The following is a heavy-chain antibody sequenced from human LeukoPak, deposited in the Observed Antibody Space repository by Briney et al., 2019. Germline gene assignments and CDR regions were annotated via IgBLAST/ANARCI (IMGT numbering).Heavy chain of an antibody. CDR3: ATIIYNYYGMDV. V-gene: IGHV1-24*01. CDR2: FDPEDGET. Sequence: ASVKVSCKVSGYTLTELSMHWVRQAPGKGLEWMGGFDPEDGETIYAQKFQGRVTMTEDTSTDTAYMELSSLRSEDTAVYYCATIIYNYYGMDVWGQGTTVTVSS. J-gene: IGHJ6*02. CDR1: GYTLTELS.